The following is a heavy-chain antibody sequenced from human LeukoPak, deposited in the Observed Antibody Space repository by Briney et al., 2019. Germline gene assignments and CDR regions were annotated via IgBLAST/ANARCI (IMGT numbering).Heavy chain of an antibody. J-gene: IGHJ4*02. CDR2: ISYDGSNK. CDR1: GFTFSSYA. CDR3: ARPYCSGGSCYSFNYFDY. V-gene: IGHV3-30*04. Sequence: GGSLRLSCAASGFTFSSYAMHWVRQAPGKGLEWVAVISYDGSNKYYADSVKGRFTISRDNSKNTLYLQMNSLRAEDMAVYYCARPYCSGGSCYSFNYFDYWGQGTLVTVSS. D-gene: IGHD2-15*01.